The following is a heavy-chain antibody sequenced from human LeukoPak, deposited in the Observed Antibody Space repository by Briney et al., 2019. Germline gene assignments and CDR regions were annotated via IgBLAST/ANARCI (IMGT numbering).Heavy chain of an antibody. V-gene: IGHV1-69*06. CDR3: ARDCSSTSCYPPDDAFDI. CDR2: IIPLFGTA. J-gene: IGHJ3*02. D-gene: IGHD2-2*01. CDR1: GGTFSSYA. Sequence: SVKVSCKASGGTFSSYAISWVRQAPGPRLERPPGIIPLFGTANYAQKFQGRVTITADKSTSTAYMELSSLRSEDTAVYYCARDCSSTSCYPPDDAFDIWGQGTMVTVSS.